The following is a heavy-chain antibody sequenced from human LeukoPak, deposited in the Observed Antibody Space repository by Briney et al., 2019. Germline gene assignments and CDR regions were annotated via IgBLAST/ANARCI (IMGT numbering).Heavy chain of an antibody. CDR3: ARDDNYSFDD. CDR2: ISWNSGSI. J-gene: IGHJ4*02. Sequence: PGGSLRLSCAASGFAFDDYAMHWVRQAPGEGLEWVSGISWNSGSIGYADSVKGRFTISRDNAKNSLYLQMNNLRAEDTAVYYCARDDNYSFDDWGRGTLVTVSP. D-gene: IGHD1-1*01. V-gene: IGHV3-9*01. CDR1: GFAFDDYA.